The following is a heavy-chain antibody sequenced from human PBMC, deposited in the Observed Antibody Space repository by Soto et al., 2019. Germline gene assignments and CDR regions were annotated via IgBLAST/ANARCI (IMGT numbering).Heavy chain of an antibody. CDR1: GFTFSSYA. D-gene: IGHD6-13*01. J-gene: IGHJ4*02. Sequence: GGSLRLSXAASGFTFSSYAMHWVRQAPGKGLEWVAVISYDGSNKYYADSVKGRFTISRDNSKNTLYLQMNSLRAEDTAVYYCARESAAAGLDYWGQGTLVTVSS. V-gene: IGHV3-30-3*01. CDR2: ISYDGSNK. CDR3: ARESAAAGLDY.